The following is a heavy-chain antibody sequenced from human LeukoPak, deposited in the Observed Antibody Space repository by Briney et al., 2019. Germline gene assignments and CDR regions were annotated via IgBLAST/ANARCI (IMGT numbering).Heavy chain of an antibody. CDR3: ASKQMLAAPPDS. J-gene: IGHJ4*02. V-gene: IGHV3-74*01. CDR2: INTDGTVT. Sequence: GGSLRLSCAGSGFTYSSYGMLWVRQAPGKGLESVSRINTDGTVTTYADSVKGRFTVSRDNADNTMFLQINSVRDEDTAVYYCASKQMLAAPPDSWGQGTPVTVSS. D-gene: IGHD6-19*01. CDR1: GFTYSSYG.